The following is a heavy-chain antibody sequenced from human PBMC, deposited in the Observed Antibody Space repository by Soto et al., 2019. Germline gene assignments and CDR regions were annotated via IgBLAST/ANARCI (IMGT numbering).Heavy chain of an antibody. Sequence: QVQLVQSGAEMKKPGSSVKVSCQSSGGTFNTYAMNWVRQAPGQGPEWMGDISPMFGAANYAPKFQGRVTITAEESTGTSYMGLSSLTSEDRGLYFCAREVQVHTPAFGYWGQGTLVSVSS. CDR1: GGTFNTYA. D-gene: IGHD3-10*01. V-gene: IGHV1-69*01. J-gene: IGHJ4*02. CDR2: ISPMFGAA. CDR3: AREVQVHTPAFGY.